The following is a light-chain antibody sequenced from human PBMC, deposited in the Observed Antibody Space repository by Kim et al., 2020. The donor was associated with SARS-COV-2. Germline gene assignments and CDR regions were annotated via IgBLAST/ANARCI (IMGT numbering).Light chain of an antibody. V-gene: IGKV4-1*01. CDR2: WAS. CDR3: QQYYASPWT. CDR1: RSVLYSSNNNNY. J-gene: IGKJ1*01. Sequence: ATLHCKSSRSVLYSSNNNNYLAWYQQKPGQPPKLLIYWASTRESGVPDRFSGSGSGTDFTLTISGLQAEDVAVYYCQQYYASPWTFGQGTKVDIK.